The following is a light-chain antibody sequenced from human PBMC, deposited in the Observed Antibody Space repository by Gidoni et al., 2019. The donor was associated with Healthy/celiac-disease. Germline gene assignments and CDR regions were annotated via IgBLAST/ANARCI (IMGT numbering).Light chain of an antibody. CDR1: QSLLHSNGYNY. J-gene: IGKJ2*01. CDR3: MQALQNPHT. Sequence: DTLLTQSPLSLPVTPGAPASISCRSSQSLLHSNGYNYLDWYLQKPGQSPQLLIYLGSNRASGGPDRFRGSGSGKDFTLKISRVEAEDVGVYYCMQALQNPHTFGQGTKLEIK. CDR2: LGS. V-gene: IGKV2-28*01.